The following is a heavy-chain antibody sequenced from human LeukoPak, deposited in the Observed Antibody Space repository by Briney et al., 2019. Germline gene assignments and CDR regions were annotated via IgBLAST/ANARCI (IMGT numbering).Heavy chain of an antibody. V-gene: IGHV1-18*01. J-gene: IGHJ4*02. CDR3: ARVSEGYPLRY. Sequence: ASVKVSCKASGYTFTSYGIIWVRQAPGQGLEWMGWISAYNGNTNYAQKLQGRVTMTTDTPTSTAYMELRSLRSDDTAVYYCARVSEGYPLRYWGQGTLVTVSS. D-gene: IGHD5-18*01. CDR2: ISAYNGNT. CDR1: GYTFTSYG.